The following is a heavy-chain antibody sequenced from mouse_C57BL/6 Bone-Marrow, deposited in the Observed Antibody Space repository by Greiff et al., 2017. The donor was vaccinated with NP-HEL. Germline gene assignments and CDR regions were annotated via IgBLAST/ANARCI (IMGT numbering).Heavy chain of an antibody. V-gene: IGHV14-4*01. CDR2: IDPENGDT. Sequence: VQLQQSGAELVRPGASVKLSCTASGFNIKDDYMHWVKQRPEQGLEWIGWIDPENGDTEYASKFQGKATITADTSSNTAYLQLSSLTSEDTAVYYCTRFTTVVAKAYWGQGTLVTVSA. J-gene: IGHJ3*01. CDR1: GFNIKDDY. D-gene: IGHD1-1*01. CDR3: TRFTTVVAKAY.